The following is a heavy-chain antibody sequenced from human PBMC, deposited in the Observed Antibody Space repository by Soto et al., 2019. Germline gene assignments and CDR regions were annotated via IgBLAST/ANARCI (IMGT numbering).Heavy chain of an antibody. CDR2: IKQDGSEK. J-gene: IGHJ5*02. D-gene: IGHD3-3*01. V-gene: IGHV3-7*05. Sequence: EVQLVESGGGLVQPGGSLRLSCAASGFTFNSYWMSWVRQAPGKGLEWVANIKQDGSEKYYVDSVKGRFTIARDNAKNSLYLQMNILRDEDTAVYYCARGYDIWSAYCLDCDPWGQGTLVTVSS. CDR3: ARGYDIWSAYCLDCDP. CDR1: GFTFNSYW.